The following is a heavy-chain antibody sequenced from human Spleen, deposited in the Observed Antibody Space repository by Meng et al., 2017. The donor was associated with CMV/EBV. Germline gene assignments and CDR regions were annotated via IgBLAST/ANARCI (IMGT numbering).Heavy chain of an antibody. J-gene: IGHJ4*02. CDR2: IRYDGSNK. CDR3: ARTQNLEYYFDY. V-gene: IGHV3-30*02. D-gene: IGHD3/OR15-3a*01. Sequence: GGSLRLSCAASGFTFSDYGMHWVRQAPGRGLEWVAFIRYDGSNKYYADSVKGRFTISRDNAKNSLYLQMNSLRAEDTAVYYCARTQNLEYYFDYWGQGTLVTAPQ. CDR1: GFTFSDYG.